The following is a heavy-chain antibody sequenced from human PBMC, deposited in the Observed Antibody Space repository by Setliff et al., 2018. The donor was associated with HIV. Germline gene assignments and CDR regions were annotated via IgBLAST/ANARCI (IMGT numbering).Heavy chain of an antibody. CDR3: ARVPTSSWYVTTQRTKEYFHH. J-gene: IGHJ1*01. CDR1: GGPISSYY. CDR2: VHYSGNT. D-gene: IGHD6-13*01. V-gene: IGHV4-59*04. Sequence: SETLSLTCTVSGGPISSYYWSWIRQPPGKGLEWIGNVHYSGNTYYTSSLQSRVIISADTSKSQFYLRLSSVTAADTAIYYCARVPTSSWYVTTQRTKEYFHHWGQGTLVTVSS.